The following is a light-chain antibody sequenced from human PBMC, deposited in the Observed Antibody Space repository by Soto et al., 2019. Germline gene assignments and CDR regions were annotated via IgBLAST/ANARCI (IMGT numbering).Light chain of an antibody. J-gene: IGKJ2*01. V-gene: IGKV1-39*01. CDR3: QQSYRTPYT. Sequence: DIPMTQSPSSLSASVGDRVTITCRASQSISSYLNWYQQKPGKAPKLLIYAATSLQSRVPSRFSGSGSGTDFTLTISSLQPEDFATYYCQQSYRTPYTFGQGTKLEIK. CDR2: AAT. CDR1: QSISSY.